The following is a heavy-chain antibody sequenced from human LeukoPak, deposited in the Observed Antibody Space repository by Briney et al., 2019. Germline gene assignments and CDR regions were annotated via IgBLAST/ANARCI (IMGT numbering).Heavy chain of an antibody. Sequence: PGGSLRLSCAASGFTFSSNGMNWVRQAPGKGLEWVSYISAAGGTIYYADSVKGRFTISRDNSKNTLYLQMNSLRAEDTAVYYCAKVAIPYYYDSSGYSYYFDYWGQGTLVTVSS. J-gene: IGHJ4*02. CDR3: AKVAIPYYYDSSGYSYYFDY. V-gene: IGHV3-23*01. CDR2: ISAAGGTI. D-gene: IGHD3-22*01. CDR1: GFTFSSNG.